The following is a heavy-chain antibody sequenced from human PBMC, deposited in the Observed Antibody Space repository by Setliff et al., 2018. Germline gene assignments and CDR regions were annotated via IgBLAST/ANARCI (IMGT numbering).Heavy chain of an antibody. V-gene: IGHV3-NL1*01. Sequence: HPGGSLRLSCAASGFTFSSYGMHWVRQAPGKGLEWVAGVIQVGAGVYADSMKGRSTISRDNSKNTFFLQVNYVRVDDTATYYCAKDRVNDGFWDFDSWGQGIVVTVSS. CDR1: GFTFSSYG. CDR3: AKDRVNDGFWDFDS. CDR2: VIQVGAG. D-gene: IGHD1-26*01. J-gene: IGHJ4*02.